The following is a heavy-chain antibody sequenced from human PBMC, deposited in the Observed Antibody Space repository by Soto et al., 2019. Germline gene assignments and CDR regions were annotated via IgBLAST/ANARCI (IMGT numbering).Heavy chain of an antibody. V-gene: IGHV1-69*13. CDR2: IIPIFGTA. D-gene: IGHD3-10*01. Sequence: GASVKVSCKASGGTFSGYAISWVRQAPGQGLEWMGGIIPIFGTANYAQKFQGRVTITADESTSTAYMELSSLRSEDTAVYYCARWNNYYGSGSYHFSSYYGMDVWGQGTTVTVSS. CDR3: ARWNNYYGSGSYHFSSYYGMDV. CDR1: GGTFSGYA. J-gene: IGHJ6*02.